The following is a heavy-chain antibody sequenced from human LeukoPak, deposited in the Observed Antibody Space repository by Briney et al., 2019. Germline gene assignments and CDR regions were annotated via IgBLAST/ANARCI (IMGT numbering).Heavy chain of an antibody. J-gene: IGHJ4*02. CDR2: TNPNSGDT. CDR3: ARGRGDSRGNSFYFDS. D-gene: IGHD4-23*01. Sequence: ASVKVSCMASGYTFTGYYIHWVRQAPGQGLEWMGWTNPNSGDTAYAQKFQGRVTMTRDTSISTAYMDLSRLTSDDTAVYYCARGRGDSRGNSFYFDSWGQGTLVTVSS. V-gene: IGHV1-2*02. CDR1: GYTFTGYY.